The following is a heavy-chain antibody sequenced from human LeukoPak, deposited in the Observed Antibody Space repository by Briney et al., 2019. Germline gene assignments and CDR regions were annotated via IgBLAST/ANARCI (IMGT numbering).Heavy chain of an antibody. CDR3: ARILRWGFDY. D-gene: IGHD4-23*01. V-gene: IGHV4-31*03. CDR1: GGSIGSGAYY. J-gene: IGHJ4*02. Sequence: SETLSLTCTVSGGSIGSGAYYWSWIRQHPGKGLEWIGYIYYSGSTYYNPSLKSRVIISVDTSKNQFSLKLSSVTAADTAVYYCARILRWGFDYWGQGTLVTVSS. CDR2: IYYSGST.